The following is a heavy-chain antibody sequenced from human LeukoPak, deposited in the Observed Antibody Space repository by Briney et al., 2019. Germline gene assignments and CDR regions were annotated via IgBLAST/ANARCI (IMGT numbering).Heavy chain of an antibody. CDR1: GGSISTYY. V-gene: IGHV4-59*01. CDR2: IYYSGST. CDR3: ARGGYYDSSGYYHFDY. D-gene: IGHD3-22*01. J-gene: IGHJ4*02. Sequence: SETLSLTCIVSGGSISTYYWSWIRQPPGKGLEWIGDIYYSGSTNYNPSLKSRVTISVDRSKNQFSLKLRSVTAADTAVYYCARGGYYDSSGYYHFDYWGQGTLVTVSS.